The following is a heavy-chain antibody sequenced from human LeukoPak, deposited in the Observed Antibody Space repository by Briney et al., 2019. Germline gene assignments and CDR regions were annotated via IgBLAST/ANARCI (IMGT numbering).Heavy chain of an antibody. D-gene: IGHD1-26*01. J-gene: IGHJ4*02. Sequence: GGSLRLSCAASGFTFSSYGMHWVRQAPGKGLEWVAFIRYDGSNKYYAASVRGRFTISRDNAKNSLYLQMNSLRAEDTALYYCARGRYSGSYLLDYWGQGTLVTVSS. CDR2: IRYDGSNK. V-gene: IGHV3-30*02. CDR3: ARGRYSGSYLLDY. CDR1: GFTFSSYG.